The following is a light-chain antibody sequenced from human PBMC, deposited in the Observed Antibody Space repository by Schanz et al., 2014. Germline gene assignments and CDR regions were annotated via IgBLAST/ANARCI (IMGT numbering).Light chain of an antibody. J-gene: IGLJ2*01. V-gene: IGLV1-40*01. CDR1: SSNIGAGYD. CDR3: SSYAGSNNLV. Sequence: QNVLTEPPSVSLSPGQRVTISCTGSSSNIGAGYDVHWYQQLPGTAPKLLIYGNSNRPSGVPDRFSGSKSGTSASLAITGLQAEDEADYYCSSYAGSNNLVFGGGTKLTVL. CDR2: GNS.